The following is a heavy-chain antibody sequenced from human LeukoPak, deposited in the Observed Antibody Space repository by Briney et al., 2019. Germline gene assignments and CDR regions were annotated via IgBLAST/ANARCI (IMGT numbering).Heavy chain of an antibody. CDR3: ARVRAPVDTGFVTL. Sequence: ASVKVSCKASGYTFTSYYMHWLRQAPGHGFEWLGWINPTTGGTYYAQKFQGRVTVTRDSSITTSYMELSRLRSDDTAVYYCARVRAPVDTGFVTLWGQGTLVTVSS. V-gene: IGHV1-2*02. CDR1: GYTFTSYY. CDR2: INPTTGGT. D-gene: IGHD5-18*01. J-gene: IGHJ4*02.